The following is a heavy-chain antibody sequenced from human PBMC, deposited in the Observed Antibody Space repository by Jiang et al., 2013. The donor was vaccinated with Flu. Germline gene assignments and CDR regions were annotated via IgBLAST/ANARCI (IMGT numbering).Heavy chain of an antibody. J-gene: IGHJ4*02. V-gene: IGHV3-23*01. D-gene: IGHD3-22*01. CDR3: AKDRKAYYYDSSGYYMGPNYFDY. Sequence: LEWVSAISGSGGSTYYADSVKGRFTISRDNSKNTLYLQMNSLRAEDTAVYYCAKDRKAYYYDSSGYYMGPNYFDYWGQGTLVTVSS. CDR2: ISGSGGST.